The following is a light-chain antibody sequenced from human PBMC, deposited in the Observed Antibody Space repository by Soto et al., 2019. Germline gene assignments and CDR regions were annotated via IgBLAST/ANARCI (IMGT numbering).Light chain of an antibody. J-gene: IGKJ5*01. V-gene: IGKV1-5*03. CDR3: QQRNVWPPIT. CDR2: KAS. CDR1: HSLIKW. Sequence: DIQMTQSPTTLSASVGDRVTSTCRASHSLIKWLAWYQQKPGKAPKLLIYKASSLESGVPSRFGGSGSGTDFTLTINSLEPEDIAVYYCQQRNVWPPITFGQGTRLEIK.